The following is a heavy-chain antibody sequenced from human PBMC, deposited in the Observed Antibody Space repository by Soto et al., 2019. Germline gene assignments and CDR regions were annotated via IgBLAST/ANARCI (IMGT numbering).Heavy chain of an antibody. J-gene: IGHJ6*02. V-gene: IGHV3-33*01. Sequence: PGGSLRLSGVASGFTFSNYAMHWVLQAPGNGLEWVAIIWYDGSHEYYADSVQGRFTISRDNSKNTLFLQMNSLRADDTAVYYSARDRGEWELSMDGWAQGTTVTVSS. D-gene: IGHD1-26*01. CDR3: ARDRGEWELSMDG. CDR2: IWYDGSHE. CDR1: GFTFSNYA.